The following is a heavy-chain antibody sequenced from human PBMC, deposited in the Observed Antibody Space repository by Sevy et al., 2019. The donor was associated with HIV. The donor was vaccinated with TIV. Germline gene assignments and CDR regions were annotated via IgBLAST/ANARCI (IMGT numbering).Heavy chain of an antibody. J-gene: IGHJ4*02. D-gene: IGHD2-15*01. Sequence: ASVKVSYKASGGTFSSYAISWVRQAPGQGLEWMGGIIPIFGTANCAQKFQGRVTITADESTGTAYMELSSLRSEDTAVYYCARESYCSGGSCYAEPGDYWGQGTLVTVSS. CDR1: GGTFSSYA. CDR3: ARESYCSGGSCYAEPGDY. V-gene: IGHV1-69*13. CDR2: IIPIFGTA.